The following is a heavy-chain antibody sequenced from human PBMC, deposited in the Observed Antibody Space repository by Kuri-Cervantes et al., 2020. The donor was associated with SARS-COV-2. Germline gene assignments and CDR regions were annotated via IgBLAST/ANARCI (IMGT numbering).Heavy chain of an antibody. J-gene: IGHJ6*03. CDR2: ISSSSSYI. V-gene: IGHV3-21*01. D-gene: IGHD1-26*01. Sequence: GESLKISCAASGFTFGSYSMNWVRQAPGKGLEWVSSISSSSSYIYYADSVKGRFTISRDNAKNSLYLQMNSLRAEDTAVYYCARVHKAGATYYYYYMDVWGKGTTVTVSS. CDR1: GFTFGSYS. CDR3: ARVHKAGATYYYYYMDV.